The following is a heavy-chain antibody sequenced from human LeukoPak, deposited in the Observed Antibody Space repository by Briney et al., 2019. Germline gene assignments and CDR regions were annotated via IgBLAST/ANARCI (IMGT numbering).Heavy chain of an antibody. CDR1: GGSFSGYY. J-gene: IGHJ4*02. CDR3: ARIIAVAGNDY. V-gene: IGHV4-34*01. Sequence: SETLSLTCAVYGGSFSGYYWSWIRQPPGKGLEWIGEINHSGSTNYNPSLKSRVTISVDTSKNQFSLKLSSVTAADTAVYYCARIIAVAGNDYWGQGTLVIVSS. CDR2: INHSGST. D-gene: IGHD6-19*01.